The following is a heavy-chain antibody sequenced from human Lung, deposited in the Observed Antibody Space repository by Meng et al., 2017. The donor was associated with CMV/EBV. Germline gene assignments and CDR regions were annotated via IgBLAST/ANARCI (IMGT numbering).Heavy chain of an antibody. CDR1: GYTFTSYG. Sequence: SVKVSCKASGYTFTSYGISWVRQAPGQGLEWMGGIIPFFDTTNYAQKFQGRVTITTDESTSTAYMELSSLRSEDTAVYYCARDRTGDCSSTSCYNYYYYYGMDVWGQGTTVTVSS. D-gene: IGHD2-2*02. J-gene: IGHJ6*02. CDR3: ARDRTGDCSSTSCYNYYYYYGMDV. CDR2: IIPFFDTT. V-gene: IGHV1-69*05.